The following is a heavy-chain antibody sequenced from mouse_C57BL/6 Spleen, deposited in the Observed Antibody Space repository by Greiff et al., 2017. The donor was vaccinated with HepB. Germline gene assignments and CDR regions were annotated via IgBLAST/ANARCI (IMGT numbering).Heavy chain of an antibody. Sequence: EVKLMESGPELVKPGASVKISCKASGYSFTDYNMNWVKQSNGKSLEWIGVINPNYGTTSYNQKFKGKATLTVDQSSSTAYMQLNSLTSEDSAVYYCARLLYGSSPYYAMDYWGQGTSVTVSS. CDR3: ARLLYGSSPYYAMDY. J-gene: IGHJ4*01. D-gene: IGHD1-1*01. CDR1: GYSFTDYN. V-gene: IGHV1-39*01. CDR2: INPNYGTT.